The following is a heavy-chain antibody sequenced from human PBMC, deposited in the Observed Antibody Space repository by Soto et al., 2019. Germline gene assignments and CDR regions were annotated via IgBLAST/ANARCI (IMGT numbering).Heavy chain of an antibody. CDR2: IYYSGST. CDR3: ARESRPTGWFES. J-gene: IGHJ5*01. Sequence: SETLSLTCPVSGGSISSYYWSWIRQPPGKGLEWIGYIYYSGSTNYNPSLKSRVTISVDTSKNQFSLKLSSVTAADTALYYCARESRPTGWFESWGQGTLVTVSS. CDR1: GGSISSYY. V-gene: IGHV4-59*01.